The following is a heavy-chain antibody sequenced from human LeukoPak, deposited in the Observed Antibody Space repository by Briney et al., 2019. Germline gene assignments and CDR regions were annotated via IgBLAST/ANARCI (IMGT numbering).Heavy chain of an antibody. CDR3: ARKSSVYCFDY. CDR1: GGSISSSSYY. Sequence: SETLSLTCTVSGGSISSSSYYWGWIRQPPGKGLEWIASIYYSGSTYYNPSLKSRVTISVDTSKSQFSLKLTSVTAADTAVYYCARKSSVYCFDYWGQGTLVTVSS. CDR2: IYYSGST. V-gene: IGHV4-39*01. J-gene: IGHJ4*02.